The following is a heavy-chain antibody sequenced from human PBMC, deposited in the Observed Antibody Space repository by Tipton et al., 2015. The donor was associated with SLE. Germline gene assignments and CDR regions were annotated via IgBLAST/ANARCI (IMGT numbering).Heavy chain of an antibody. Sequence: TLSLTCTVSGASISSYYWSWIRQPPGKGLEWIGEINNSGNTDYNPSLKSRVTISRDRSKSQFSLRLTSVTAADTAVYYCATLDYTGWYFDYWGQGTLVTVSS. J-gene: IGHJ4*02. V-gene: IGHV4-59*04. D-gene: IGHD4-11*01. CDR1: GASISSYY. CDR2: INNSGNT. CDR3: ATLDYTGWYFDY.